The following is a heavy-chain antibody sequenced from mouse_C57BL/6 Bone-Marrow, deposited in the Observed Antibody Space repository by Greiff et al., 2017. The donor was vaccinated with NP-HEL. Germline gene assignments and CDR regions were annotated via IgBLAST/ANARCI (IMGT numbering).Heavy chain of an antibody. J-gene: IGHJ2*01. CDR2: INPGSGGT. D-gene: IGHD2-1*01. Sequence: VQLQQSGAELVRPGTSVKVSCKASGYAFTNYLIEWVKQRPGQGLEWIGEINPGSGGTNYNQKFKGKATLTADKSSSTSYMQLSSLTSEDSAVYFCARPIYDGNSNNGGQGTTPTVSS. CDR1: GYAFTNYL. V-gene: IGHV1-54*01. CDR3: ARPIYDGNSNN.